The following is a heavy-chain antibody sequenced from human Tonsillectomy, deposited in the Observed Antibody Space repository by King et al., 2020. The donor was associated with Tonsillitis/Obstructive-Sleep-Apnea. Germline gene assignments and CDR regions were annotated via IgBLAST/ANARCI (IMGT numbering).Heavy chain of an antibody. V-gene: IGHV1-46*01. CDR3: ARETPRTTYYGMDV. D-gene: IGHD1-1*01. CDR1: GYTFTTYY. J-gene: IGHJ6*02. Sequence: QLVQSGAEVKKPGASVRVSCKASGYTFTTYYMHWVRQAPGQGLEWMGIINPSGGSTSYAQKFQGRVTMTRDTSTSTVYMELSSLRSEDTAEYYCARETPRTTYYGMDVWGQGTTVIVSS. CDR2: INPSGGST.